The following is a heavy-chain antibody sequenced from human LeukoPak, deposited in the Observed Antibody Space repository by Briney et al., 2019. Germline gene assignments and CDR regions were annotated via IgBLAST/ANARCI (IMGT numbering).Heavy chain of an antibody. V-gene: IGHV3-23*01. CDR3: ARAVRAGHRPVYTYYYMDV. D-gene: IGHD5/OR15-5a*01. CDR2: ISGRGDTT. J-gene: IGHJ6*03. Sequence: GGSLRLSCAASEPSFNNYAMTWVRQAPGKGLEWVSTISGRGDTTYYADSVTGRFTISRDNSKNTVFLQMNSLRADDTAVYYCARAVRAGHRPVYTYYYMDVWGKGTTVTVSS. CDR1: EPSFNNYA.